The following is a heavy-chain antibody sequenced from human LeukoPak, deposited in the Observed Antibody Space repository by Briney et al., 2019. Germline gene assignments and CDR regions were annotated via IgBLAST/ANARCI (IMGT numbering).Heavy chain of an antibody. D-gene: IGHD2-21*01. CDR1: GFTFSSYA. Sequence: GGSLRLSCATSGFTFSSYAMTWVRQAPGEGLEWVSSISSSGGTSWYADSVKGRFTISRDKSKNTLYLQMNSLRAEDTAVYYCAKVILDYWGQGTLVTVSS. J-gene: IGHJ4*02. CDR3: AKVILDY. CDR2: ISSSGGTS. V-gene: IGHV3-23*01.